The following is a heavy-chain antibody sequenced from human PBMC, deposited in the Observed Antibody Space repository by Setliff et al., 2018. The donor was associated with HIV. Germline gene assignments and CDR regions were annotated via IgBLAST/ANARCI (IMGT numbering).Heavy chain of an antibody. CDR2: IYTSGNTNYNPST. Sequence: SETLSLTCTASGDSISSGGYYWSWIRQPAGQGLEWIGRIYTSGNTNYNPSTNYNPSLKSRITISLETSRNQFSLRVTSVTATDTAVYYCTRQSPVAGSGAFDIWGQGTMVTVSS. V-gene: IGHV4-61*02. D-gene: IGHD6-19*01. CDR1: GDSISSGGYY. CDR3: TRQSPVAGSGAFDI. J-gene: IGHJ3*02.